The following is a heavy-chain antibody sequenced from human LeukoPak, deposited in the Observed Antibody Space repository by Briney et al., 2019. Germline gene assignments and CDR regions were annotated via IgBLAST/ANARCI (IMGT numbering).Heavy chain of an antibody. Sequence: SETLSLTCTVSGGSISSSSYYWGWIRQPPGKGLEGIGSIDYSGSTYYNPSLKSRVTISVATSKNQSSLKLSSVTAADTAVYYCARKPLDPSYYDSSGYYYAGEFDYWGQGTLVTVSS. CDR1: GGSISSSSYY. D-gene: IGHD3-22*01. CDR3: ARKPLDPSYYDSSGYYYAGEFDY. V-gene: IGHV4-39*07. J-gene: IGHJ4*02. CDR2: IDYSGST.